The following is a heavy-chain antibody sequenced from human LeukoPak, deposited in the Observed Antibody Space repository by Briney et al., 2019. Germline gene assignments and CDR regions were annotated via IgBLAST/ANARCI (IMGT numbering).Heavy chain of an antibody. CDR1: GDSITYFY. CDR2: FSSSGNT. D-gene: IGHD6-19*01. V-gene: IGHV4-4*07. J-gene: IGHJ4*02. Sequence: SETLSLTCSVSGDSITYFYWSWIRQAAGKGLEWIGRFSSSGNTDYNASLKSRVTMSVDTSKNQLSLKVISVTAADTAVYYCARDGGEQWLVFDYWGQGTLVTVSS. CDR3: ARDGGEQWLVFDY.